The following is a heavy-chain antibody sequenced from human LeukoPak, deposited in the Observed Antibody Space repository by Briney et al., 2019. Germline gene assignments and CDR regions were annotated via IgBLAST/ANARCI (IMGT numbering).Heavy chain of an antibody. J-gene: IGHJ4*02. CDR3: VRDFEWGFDH. V-gene: IGHV3-30*02. CDR1: GFTFTNHG. D-gene: IGHD3-9*01. CDR2: IRNVGNNK. Sequence: PGGPLRLSCAASGFTFTNHGMHWVRQAPGKGLEGVAFIRNVGNNKYHADSVKGRFTISRDNSKSTQYLQMNSLRAEDTALYYCVRDFEWGFDHWGQGTLVTVSS.